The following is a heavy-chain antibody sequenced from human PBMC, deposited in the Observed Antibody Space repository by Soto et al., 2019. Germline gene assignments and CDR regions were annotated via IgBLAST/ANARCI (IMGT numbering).Heavy chain of an antibody. CDR1: GFTFSNYG. Sequence: GGSLRLSCAASGFTFSNYGMHWVRQAPGKGLEWVAVISDDGVSKYYADSVQGRFTISRDNSESAVFLQMNSLRPDDTALYFCARAYYFGSGTSYTLYYWGQGTQVTVSS. D-gene: IGHD3-10*01. J-gene: IGHJ4*02. V-gene: IGHV3-30*03. CDR2: ISDDGVSK. CDR3: ARAYYFGSGTSYTLYY.